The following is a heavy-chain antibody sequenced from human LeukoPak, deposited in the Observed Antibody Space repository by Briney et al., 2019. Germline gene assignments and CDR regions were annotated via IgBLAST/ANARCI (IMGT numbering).Heavy chain of an antibody. V-gene: IGHV1-46*01. Sequence: GASVKVSCKASGYTFTSYYMHWVRQAPGQGLEWMGIINPSGGSTSYAQRFQGRVTMTRDTSTSTVYMELSSLRSEDTAVYYCARTVAGTYYFDYWGQGTLVTVSS. J-gene: IGHJ4*02. D-gene: IGHD6-19*01. CDR3: ARTVAGTYYFDY. CDR1: GYTFTSYY. CDR2: INPSGGST.